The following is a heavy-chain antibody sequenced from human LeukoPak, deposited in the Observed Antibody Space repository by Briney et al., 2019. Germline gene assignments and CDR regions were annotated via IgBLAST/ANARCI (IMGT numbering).Heavy chain of an antibody. J-gene: IGHJ4*02. CDR3: ATLEPEPGDFGGLAY. D-gene: IGHD4-17*01. V-gene: IGHV1-18*01. Sequence: ASVKVSCKASGCTFTNYGISWVRQAPGQGLEWMGWIGTSSGSTNYAQKLQGRVTMTEDTSTDTAYMELSSLSFEDTAVYYCATLEPEPGDFGGLAYWGQGTLVTVSS. CDR2: IGTSSGST. CDR1: GCTFTNYG.